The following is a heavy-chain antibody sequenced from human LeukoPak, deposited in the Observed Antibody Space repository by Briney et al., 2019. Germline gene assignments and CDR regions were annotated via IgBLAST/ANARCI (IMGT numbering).Heavy chain of an antibody. Sequence: ASVKVSCKASGYTFTSYDINWARQATGQGLEWMGWMNPNSGNTGYAQKFQGRVTMTRNTSISTAYMELSSLRSEDTAVYYCARGQLGRGDFWSGYYHYSLDYWGQGTLVTVSS. V-gene: IGHV1-8*01. CDR1: GYTFTSYD. CDR2: MNPNSGNT. CDR3: ARGQLGRGDFWSGYYHYSLDY. J-gene: IGHJ4*02. D-gene: IGHD3-3*01.